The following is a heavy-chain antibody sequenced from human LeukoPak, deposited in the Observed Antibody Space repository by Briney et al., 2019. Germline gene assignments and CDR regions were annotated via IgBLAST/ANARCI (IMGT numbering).Heavy chain of an antibody. CDR3: TMVRGVIMSGGGDY. Sequence: SETLSLTCTVSGYSISSGYYWGWIRQPPGKGLEWIGSIYHSGSTYYNPSLKSRVTISVDTSKNQFSLKLSSVTAADTAVYYCTMVRGVIMSGGGDYWGQGTLVTVSS. D-gene: IGHD3-10*01. J-gene: IGHJ4*02. CDR1: GYSISSGYY. CDR2: IYHSGST. V-gene: IGHV4-38-2*02.